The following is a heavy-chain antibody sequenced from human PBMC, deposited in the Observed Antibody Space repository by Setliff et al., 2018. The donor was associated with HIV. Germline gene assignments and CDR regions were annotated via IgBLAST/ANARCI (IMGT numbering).Heavy chain of an antibody. Sequence: GASVKVSCKASGYTFGNYYMHWVRQAPGQGLEWMGRIAPNSGGTKYAQKFEGRVTMTRDTSINTVYMEVSSLRSDDTAVYYCARAYDTLTGYYDYWGQGTLVTVSS. CDR1: GYTFGNYY. D-gene: IGHD3-9*01. J-gene: IGHJ4*02. V-gene: IGHV1-2*06. CDR2: IAPNSGGT. CDR3: ARAYDTLTGYYDY.